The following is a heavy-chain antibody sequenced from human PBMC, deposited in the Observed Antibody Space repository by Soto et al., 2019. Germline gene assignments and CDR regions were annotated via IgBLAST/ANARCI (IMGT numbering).Heavy chain of an antibody. CDR3: ARGGHDSWSGPFDY. Sequence: KPSETLSLTCTVSGGSISTYYCNWIRQPAGKGLEWIGRIDASGSTDYNPSLKSRVTMSADTSKNQFSLRLSSVTAADTAVYYCARGGHDSWSGPFDYWGQGNLVTVSS. CDR2: IDASGST. CDR1: GGSISTYY. D-gene: IGHD3-3*01. J-gene: IGHJ4*02. V-gene: IGHV4-4*07.